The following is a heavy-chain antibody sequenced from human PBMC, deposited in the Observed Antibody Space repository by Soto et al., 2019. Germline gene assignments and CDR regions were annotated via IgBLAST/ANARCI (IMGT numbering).Heavy chain of an antibody. Sequence: PGESLKISCKGSGYDFSSYWIGWVRQVPGKGLEWMAIIYPADSDTKYSPSFQGQVTISADKSTSTAYLQWSSLKASDTAMYYCARHGWPMTTKNPFDIWGQGTLVTVSS. J-gene: IGHJ4*02. CDR2: IYPADSDT. D-gene: IGHD4-4*01. V-gene: IGHV5-51*01. CDR1: GYDFSSYW. CDR3: ARHGWPMTTKNPFDI.